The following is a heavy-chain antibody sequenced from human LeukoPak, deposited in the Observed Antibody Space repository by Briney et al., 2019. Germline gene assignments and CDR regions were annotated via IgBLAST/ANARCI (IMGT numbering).Heavy chain of an antibody. V-gene: IGHV3-11*01. D-gene: IGHD6-6*01. Sequence: GGSLRLSCAASGFTFSDYYMSWICQAPGKGLEWVSYISSSGSTIYYADSVKGRFTISRDNSKNTLYLQMNSLRAEDTAVYYCANLHKLGVYYFDYWGQGTLVTVSS. J-gene: IGHJ4*02. CDR1: GFTFSDYY. CDR3: ANLHKLGVYYFDY. CDR2: ISSSGSTI.